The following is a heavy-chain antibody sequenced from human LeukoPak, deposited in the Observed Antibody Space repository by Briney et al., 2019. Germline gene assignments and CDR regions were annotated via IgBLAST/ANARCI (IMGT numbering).Heavy chain of an antibody. CDR1: GGTFSSYA. D-gene: IGHD3-22*01. CDR2: IIPILGTA. V-gene: IGHV1-69*04. CDR3: ARDDSSGYYWGYFDY. Sequence: ASVKVSCKASGGTFSSYAISWVRQAPGPGLEWMGRIIPILGTANYAQKFQGRVTITADKSTSTAYMELSSLRSEDTAVYYCARDDSSGYYWGYFDYWGQGTLVTVSS. J-gene: IGHJ4*02.